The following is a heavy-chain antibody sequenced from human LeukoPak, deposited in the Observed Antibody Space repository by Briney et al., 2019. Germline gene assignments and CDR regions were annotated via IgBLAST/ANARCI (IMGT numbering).Heavy chain of an antibody. V-gene: IGHV1-2*02. CDR1: GYTFTGYY. J-gene: IGHJ5*02. Sequence: ASVKVSCKASGYTFTGYYMHWVRQAPGQGLEWMGWINPNSGGTNYAQKFQGRVTMTRDTSISTAYMELSRLRSDDTAVYYCVREGYCSSTSCYYWFDPWGQGTLVTVSS. CDR2: INPNSGGT. D-gene: IGHD2-2*01. CDR3: VREGYCSSTSCYYWFDP.